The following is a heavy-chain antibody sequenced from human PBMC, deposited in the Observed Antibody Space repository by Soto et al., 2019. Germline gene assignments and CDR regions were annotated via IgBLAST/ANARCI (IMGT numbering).Heavy chain of an antibody. CDR2: IYYSGST. D-gene: IGHD3-3*01. J-gene: IGHJ4*02. V-gene: IGHV4-31*03. CDR3: AREPIDETYYDFWSGYFDY. CDR1: GGSISSGGYY. Sequence: SETLSLTCTVSGGSISSGGYYWSWIRQHPGKGLEWIGYIYYSGSTYYNPSLKSRVTISVDTSKNQFSLKQSSVTAADTAVYYCAREPIDETYYDFWSGYFDYWGQGTLVTVSS.